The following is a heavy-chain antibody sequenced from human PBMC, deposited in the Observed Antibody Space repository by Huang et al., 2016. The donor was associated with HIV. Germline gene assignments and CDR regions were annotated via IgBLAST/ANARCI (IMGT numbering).Heavy chain of an antibody. J-gene: IGHJ4*02. V-gene: IGHV3-30*18. D-gene: IGHD1-26*01. Sequence: VQLVESGGGVVQPGRSLRLACAASGFSFRTYGLHWVRLAPGKGLEWVAVISYDGSNKYYAHSVKGRFTISRDTSENKVYLQMNSLRHEDTAVYYCAKDGADEEWDIDYWGQGTLVTVSS. CDR3: AKDGADEEWDIDY. CDR2: ISYDGSNK. CDR1: GFSFRTYG.